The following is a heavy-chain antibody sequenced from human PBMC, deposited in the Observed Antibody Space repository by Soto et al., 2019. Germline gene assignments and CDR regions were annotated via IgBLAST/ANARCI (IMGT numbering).Heavy chain of an antibody. D-gene: IGHD5-18*01. J-gene: IGHJ4*02. CDR1: GGSISSGNYY. CDR2: ISYSGST. CDR3: ATMGTPATGLYYFDY. V-gene: IGHV4-30-4*01. Sequence: SETLSLTCTVSGGSISSGNYYWSWIRQPPGKGLEWIGFISYSGSTYYSLSLKSRVTISVDTSKNQFSLNLSFVTAADTAVYYCATMGTPATGLYYFDYRGQGTLVPVSS.